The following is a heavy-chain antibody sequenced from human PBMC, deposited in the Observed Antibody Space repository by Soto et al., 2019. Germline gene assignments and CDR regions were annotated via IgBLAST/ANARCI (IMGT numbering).Heavy chain of an antibody. Sequence: QVQLVEYGGGVVQPGWSLRLSCAASGFMFSTYAMHWVRQAPGKGLEWVAVISYDGSDIYYGDSGKGRFTISRDNSRNTLYLEMNSLQTEDTAVFYCARDQGRTVTRGDWFDPWGQGTLVTVSS. CDR1: GFMFSTYA. CDR2: ISYDGSDI. V-gene: IGHV3-30-3*01. J-gene: IGHJ5*02. D-gene: IGHD6-19*01. CDR3: ARDQGRTVTRGDWFDP.